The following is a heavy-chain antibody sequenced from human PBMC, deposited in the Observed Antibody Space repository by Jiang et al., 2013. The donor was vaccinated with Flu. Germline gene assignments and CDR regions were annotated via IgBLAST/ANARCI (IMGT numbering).Heavy chain of an antibody. D-gene: IGHD3-10*01. V-gene: IGHV2-70*11. CDR1: GFSFTTSGLC. CDR3: ARISYIPGTYPIY. J-gene: IGHJ4*02. CDR2: IDWDDDE. Sequence: KPTQTLTLTCTFSGFSFTTSGLCVSWIRQPPGKALEWLARIDWDDDEYYSTSLKTRLAISKDTSKNQVVLTMTNMDPVDTATYYCARISYIPGTYPIYWGQGALVTVSS.